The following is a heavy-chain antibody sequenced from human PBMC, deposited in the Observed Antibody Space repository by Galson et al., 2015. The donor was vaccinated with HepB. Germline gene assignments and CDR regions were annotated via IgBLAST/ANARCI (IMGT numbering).Heavy chain of an antibody. V-gene: IGHV4-34*01. CDR3: ARGRSGSYSIRSRMAPLLIDY. CDR2: INHSGST. Sequence: LSLTCAVYGGSFSGYYWSWIRQPPGKGLEWIGEINHSGSTNYNPSLKSRVAISVDTSKNQFSLKLSSVTAADTAVYYCARGRSGSYSIRSRMAPLLIDYWGQGTLVTVSS. J-gene: IGHJ4*02. CDR1: GGSFSGYY. D-gene: IGHD1-26*01.